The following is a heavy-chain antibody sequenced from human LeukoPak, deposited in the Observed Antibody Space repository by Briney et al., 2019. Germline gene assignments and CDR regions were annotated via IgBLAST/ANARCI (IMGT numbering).Heavy chain of an antibody. Sequence: GGSLRLSCAASGFTFSSYGMSWVRQAPGKGLEWVSVIYSGGSTYYADSVKGRFTISRDNSKNTLYLQMNSLRAEDTAVYYCARGILVYYYGMDVWGQGTTVTVSS. J-gene: IGHJ6*02. CDR3: ARGILVYYYGMDV. CDR2: IYSGGST. CDR1: GFTFSSYG. V-gene: IGHV3-53*01. D-gene: IGHD1-26*01.